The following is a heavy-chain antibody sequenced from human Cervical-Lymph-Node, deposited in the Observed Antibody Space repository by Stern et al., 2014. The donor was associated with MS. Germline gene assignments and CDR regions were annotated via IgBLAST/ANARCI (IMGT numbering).Heavy chain of an antibody. CDR3: ASGTYYYDSRAHYYGMDV. V-gene: IGHV4-61*02. Sequence: QVQLQESGPGLVKPSQTLSLTCTVSGGSISSGSYYWSWIRQPAGKGLEWIGRIYTSGSTNYTPSLKSRFTISVDTSKTQFSLKRSSVTAADTAVYYCASGTYYYDSRAHYYGMDVWGQGTTVTVSS. CDR2: IYTSGST. D-gene: IGHD3-22*01. J-gene: IGHJ6*02. CDR1: GGSISSGSYY.